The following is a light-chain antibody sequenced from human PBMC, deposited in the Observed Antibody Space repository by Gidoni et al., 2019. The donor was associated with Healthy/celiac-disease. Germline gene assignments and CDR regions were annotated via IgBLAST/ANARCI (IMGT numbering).Light chain of an antibody. J-gene: IGLJ2*01. CDR1: NIGSKS. CDR3: QVWDSSSDHYVV. CDR2: DDS. Sequence: SYVLTQPPSVSVAPGQTARITCGGNNIGSKSVHWYQQKPGQAPVLVVYDDSDRPSGISERFSGSNSGNTATLTISRVEAGDEADYYCQVWDSSSDHYVVFGGGTKLTVL. V-gene: IGLV3-21*02.